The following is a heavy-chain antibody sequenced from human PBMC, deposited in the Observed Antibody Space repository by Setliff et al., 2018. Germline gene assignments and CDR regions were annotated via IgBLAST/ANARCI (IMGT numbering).Heavy chain of an antibody. CDR2: IKYDSSLK. D-gene: IGHD3-9*01. CDR3: ANLKDYHILTGHT. CDR1: GFTFNSYA. V-gene: IGHV3-30*02. Sequence: GGSLRLSCAASGFTFNSYAMHWVRQAPGKGLEWVAYIKYDSSLKYYGDSVKDRFTISRDNSKNTLYLQMNSLRAEDTAFYYCANLKDYHILTGHTWGQGTLVTVSS. J-gene: IGHJ4*02.